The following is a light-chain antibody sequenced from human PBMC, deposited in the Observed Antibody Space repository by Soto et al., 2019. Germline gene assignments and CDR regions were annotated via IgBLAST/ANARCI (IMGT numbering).Light chain of an antibody. J-gene: IGKJ1*01. CDR2: DAS. V-gene: IGKV1-5*01. Sequence: IQMTQSPSTLSASVGDRVTITCRASQSISSWLAWYQQKPGKAPKLLIYDASSLESGVPSRFSGSGSGTELTLTISSLQPDDFATYYCQQYNSYSSTFGQGTKVDIK. CDR1: QSISSW. CDR3: QQYNSYSST.